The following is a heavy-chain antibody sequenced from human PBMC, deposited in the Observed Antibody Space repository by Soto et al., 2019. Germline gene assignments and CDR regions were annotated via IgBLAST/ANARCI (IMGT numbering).Heavy chain of an antibody. J-gene: IGHJ5*02. CDR3: ARHQTHSSSYVDP. Sequence: SETLSLTCTVSGGSISSSSYYWGWIRQPPGKGLEWIGSIFYSGSTYYNPSLKSRVTISVDTSKNQFSLKLSSVTAADTAVYYCARHQTHSSSYVDPWGQGTLVTVSS. V-gene: IGHV4-39*01. CDR1: GGSISSSSYY. D-gene: IGHD6-13*01. CDR2: IFYSGST.